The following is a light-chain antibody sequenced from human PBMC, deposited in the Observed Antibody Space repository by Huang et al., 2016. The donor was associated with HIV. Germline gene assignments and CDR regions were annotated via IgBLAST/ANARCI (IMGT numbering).Light chain of an antibody. Sequence: DIQMTQSPSSLSASVGDRVNITCRASQSISNFLNWYQQKPGKAPKLLIYSTSNLQSGGPSRFSGSGSGTDFTLTISSLQPEDFATFYCQQSYTTPDTFGPGTKLNVK. V-gene: IGKV1-39*01. CDR1: QSISNF. CDR2: STS. CDR3: QQSYTTPDT. J-gene: IGKJ3*01.